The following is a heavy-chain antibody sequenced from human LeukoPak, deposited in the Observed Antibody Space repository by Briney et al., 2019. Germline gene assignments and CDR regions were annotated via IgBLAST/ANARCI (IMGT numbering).Heavy chain of an antibody. CDR2: LYYSGNT. CDR1: GASISSSDYY. V-gene: IGHV4-39*01. D-gene: IGHD5-24*01. CDR3: ARLRFLRDGYRNTPAREFDF. J-gene: IGHJ4*02. Sequence: PSETLSLTCTVSGASISSSDYYWGWIRQPPGKGLEWIGSLYYSGNTYYHPSLKNRVTISVDTSKNQFSLNLNSVTAADTAVYYCARLRFLRDGYRNTPAREFDFWGRGTLVTVSS.